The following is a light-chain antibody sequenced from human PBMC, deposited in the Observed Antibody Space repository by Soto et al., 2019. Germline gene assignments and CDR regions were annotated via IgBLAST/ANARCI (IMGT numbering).Light chain of an antibody. Sequence: QSALTQPRSVSGSPGQSVTISCTGTSSNVGGYNYVSWYQQHPGKAPKLMIYDVNKRPSGVPDRFSGSKSGNTASLTISGLQAEDEADYYCCSYAGSYTVIFGGGTQLT. CDR2: DVN. CDR1: SSNVGGYNY. J-gene: IGLJ2*01. CDR3: CSYAGSYTVI. V-gene: IGLV2-11*01.